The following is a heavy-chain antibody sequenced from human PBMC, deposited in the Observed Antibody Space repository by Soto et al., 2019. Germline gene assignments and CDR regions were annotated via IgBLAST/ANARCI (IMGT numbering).Heavy chain of an antibody. Sequence: QVQLVQSGAEVKKPGSSVKVSCKASGDSFSSSAITWVRRAPGQGLEWMGGIIPLFAAPHYAHRFQDRVTITADESTSTAYMELSSLRSEDTAVYYCAILTTSGYYPPFDDWGQGTLVTVSS. CDR2: IIPLFAAP. J-gene: IGHJ4*02. V-gene: IGHV1-69*01. CDR3: AILTTSGYYPPFDD. D-gene: IGHD3-22*01. CDR1: GDSFSSSA.